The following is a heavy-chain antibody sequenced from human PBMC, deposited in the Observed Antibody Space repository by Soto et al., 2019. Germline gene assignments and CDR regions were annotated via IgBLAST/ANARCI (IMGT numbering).Heavy chain of an antibody. V-gene: IGHV4-61*01. CDR1: GGAVSSGTYY. CDR2: IYFTGST. J-gene: IGHJ5*02. Sequence: LSLTCTVSGGAVSSGTYYWSWIRQPPGKGLEWIGHIYFTGSTNYNPSLKSRVTMSLDTSRNQFSLKLSSVTAADTAVYYCTRGPPRVQWFDPWGLGTLVTVSS. CDR3: TRGPPRVQWFDP.